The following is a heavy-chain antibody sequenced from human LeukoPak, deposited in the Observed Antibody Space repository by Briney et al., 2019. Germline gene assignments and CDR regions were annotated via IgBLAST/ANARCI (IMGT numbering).Heavy chain of an antibody. V-gene: IGHV3-7*05. D-gene: IGHD4-17*01. CDR2: IKQDGSQK. Sequence: GGSLRLSCAASGFTFSSYLMSWVRQAPGKGLEWVATIKQDGSQKEYVDSVKGRFTISRDNAKNSLYLQMNSLRAEDTAVYYCARDPTVTNFHDAFDIWGQGTMVTVSS. CDR1: GFTFSSYL. CDR3: ARDPTVTNFHDAFDI. J-gene: IGHJ3*02.